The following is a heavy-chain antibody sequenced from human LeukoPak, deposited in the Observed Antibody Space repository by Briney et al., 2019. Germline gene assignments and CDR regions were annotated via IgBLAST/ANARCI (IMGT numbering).Heavy chain of an antibody. CDR3: ARDRMDLLRGFDY. CDR2: IKQDGSEK. Sequence: GGSLRLSCAASGFTFSSYWMSWVRQAPGKGLEWVANIKQDGSEKYYVDSVKGRFTISRDNAKNSLYLQMNSLRAEDTAVYYCARDRMDLLRGFDYWGQGTLVTVSS. D-gene: IGHD1-26*01. CDR1: GFTFSSYW. V-gene: IGHV3-7*01. J-gene: IGHJ4*02.